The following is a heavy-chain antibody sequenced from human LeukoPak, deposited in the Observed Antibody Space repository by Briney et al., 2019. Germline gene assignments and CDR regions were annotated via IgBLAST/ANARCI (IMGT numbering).Heavy chain of an antibody. CDR1: GYSISSGYY. V-gene: IGHV4-38-2*02. CDR2: IYHSEST. J-gene: IGHJ4*02. D-gene: IGHD4-23*01. Sequence: SETLSLTCTVSGYSISSGYYWGWIRQPPGKGLEWIGYIYHSESTDYNPSLKSRVTISVDTSKSQFSLKLTSVTAADTAVYYCATLTTVVTPYYFDYWGQGTLVTVSS. CDR3: ATLTTVVTPYYFDY.